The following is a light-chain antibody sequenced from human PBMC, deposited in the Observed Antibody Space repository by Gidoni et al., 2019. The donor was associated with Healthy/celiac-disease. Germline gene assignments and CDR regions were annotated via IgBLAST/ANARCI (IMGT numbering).Light chain of an antibody. CDR2: GAS. V-gene: IGKV3-20*01. J-gene: IGKJ4*01. CDR1: QRVSSTY. Sequence: EIVLTQSPGTLSLSPGERATLSCRASQRVSSTYLAWYQQKPGQAHRLLIYGASSKTTGIPDRFSGSGYGTDFTLTSSRLEPEDCTVYYCQQYASSPLLTFGGGTKVEIK. CDR3: QQYASSPLLT.